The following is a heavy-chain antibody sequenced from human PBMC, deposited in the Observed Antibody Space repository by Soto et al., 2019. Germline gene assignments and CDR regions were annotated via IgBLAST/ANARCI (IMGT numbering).Heavy chain of an antibody. CDR3: AKAREDYYGSGADFDY. Sequence: EVQLLESGGGLVQPGGSLRLSCAASGFTFSSYAMSWVRQAPGKGLEWVSAISGSGGSTYYADSVKGRFTISRDNSKNTLYLQMNSLRAEDTAVYYCAKAREDYYGSGADFDYWGQGTLVTVSS. CDR2: ISGSGGST. CDR1: GFTFSSYA. J-gene: IGHJ4*02. V-gene: IGHV3-23*01. D-gene: IGHD3-10*01.